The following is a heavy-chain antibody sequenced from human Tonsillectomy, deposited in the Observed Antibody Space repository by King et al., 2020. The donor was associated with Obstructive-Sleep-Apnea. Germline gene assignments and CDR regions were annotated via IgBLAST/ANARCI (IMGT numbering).Heavy chain of an antibody. V-gene: IGHV3-73*01. Sequence: VQLVESGGGLVQPGGSLKLSCAASGFTYGSAMHWVRQASGKGLEWVGRIRGKINNYATTYAASVRGRFTISRDDSKNTAYLQINSLRTEDTAVYYCAGSGGPYYDSVTYFRFDYWGRGTLVTVSS. CDR2: IRGKINNYAT. CDR3: AGSGGPYYDSVTYFRFDY. D-gene: IGHD3-22*01. CDR1: GFTYGSA. J-gene: IGHJ4*02.